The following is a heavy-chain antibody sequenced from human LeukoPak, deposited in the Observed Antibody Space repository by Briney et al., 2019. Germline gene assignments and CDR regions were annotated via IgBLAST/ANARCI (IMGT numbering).Heavy chain of an antibody. D-gene: IGHD3-22*01. CDR1: GFTFSSYA. CDR3: AKGKDTSGYYYDGSAYYYDY. Sequence: GGSLRLSCAASGFTFSSYAMSWVRQAPGKGLEWVSVISNSAGSTFYADSVKGRFTISRDNSKNTLYLQMNSLRAEDTALYYCAKGKDTSGYYYDGSAYYYDYWGQGTLVTVSS. V-gene: IGHV3-23*01. J-gene: IGHJ4*02. CDR2: ISNSAGST.